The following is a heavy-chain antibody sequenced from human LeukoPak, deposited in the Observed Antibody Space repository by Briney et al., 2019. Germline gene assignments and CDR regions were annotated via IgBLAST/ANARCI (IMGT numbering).Heavy chain of an antibody. D-gene: IGHD5-24*01. Sequence: GGSLRLSCAASGFTFSSYTMNWVRQAPGKGLEWVSYISSSSSYIYYADSVKGRFTISRDNAKNMVYLQMNSLRAEDTALYYCAADGGHAFQIWGRGTMVTVSS. CDR3: AADGGHAFQI. CDR1: GFTFSSYT. CDR2: ISSSSSYI. J-gene: IGHJ3*02. V-gene: IGHV3-21*01.